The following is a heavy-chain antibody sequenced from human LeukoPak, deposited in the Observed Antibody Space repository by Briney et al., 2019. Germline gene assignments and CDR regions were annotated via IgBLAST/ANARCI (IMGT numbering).Heavy chain of an antibody. CDR3: ARQTMGVRGGEWDY. CDR1: GYRFKEYW. J-gene: IGHJ4*02. D-gene: IGHD3-10*01. CDR2: IYPDDSDI. Sequence: GESLKISCKGSGYRFKEYWIGWVRQLPGKGLEWMGIIYPDDSDIRYSPSFQGQVTISADRSISIAYLQWSSLKASDTAMYYCARQTMGVRGGEWDYWGQGTLVTVSS. V-gene: IGHV5-51*01.